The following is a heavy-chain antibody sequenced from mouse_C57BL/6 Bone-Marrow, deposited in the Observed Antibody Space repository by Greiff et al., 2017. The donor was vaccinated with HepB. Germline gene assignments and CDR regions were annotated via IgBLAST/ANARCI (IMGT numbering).Heavy chain of an antibody. CDR3: ASPIYYYGSRYAMDY. J-gene: IGHJ4*01. CDR1: GFTFSDYY. D-gene: IGHD1-1*01. Sequence: EVQLVESGGGLVQPGGSLKLSCAASGFTFSDYYMYWVRQTPEKRLEWVAYISNGGGSTYYPDTVKGRFTISRDNAKNTLYLQMSRLKSEDTAMYYCASPIYYYGSRYAMDYWGQGTSVTVSS. V-gene: IGHV5-12*01. CDR2: ISNGGGST.